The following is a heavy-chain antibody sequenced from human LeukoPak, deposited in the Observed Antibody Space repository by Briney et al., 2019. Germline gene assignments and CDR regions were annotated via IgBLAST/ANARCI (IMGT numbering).Heavy chain of an antibody. CDR2: ISVYNGNT. Sequence: GASVKVSCTASGGTFSSYAISWVRQAPGQGLEWMGWISVYNGNTNYSQKVQGRVTMTTDTSTSTAYMELRSLRSDDTAFYYCARDPSDYYGSGSYDYWGQGTLVTVSS. J-gene: IGHJ4*02. CDR1: GGTFSSYA. D-gene: IGHD3-10*01. V-gene: IGHV1-18*01. CDR3: ARDPSDYYGSGSYDY.